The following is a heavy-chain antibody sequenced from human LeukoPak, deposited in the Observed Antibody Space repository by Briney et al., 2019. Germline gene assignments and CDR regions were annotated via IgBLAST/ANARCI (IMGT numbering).Heavy chain of an antibody. D-gene: IGHD2-2*01. J-gene: IGHJ3*02. CDR2: IWYDGSNK. V-gene: IGHV3-33*08. CDR3: ASYCSSTSCPEADAFDI. CDR1: GFTFSDYY. Sequence: PGGSLRLSCAASGFTFSDYYMSWIRQAPGKGLEWVAVIWYDGSNKYYADSVKGRFTISRDNSKNTLYLQMNSLRAEDTAVYYCASYCSSTSCPEADAFDIWGQGTMVTVSS.